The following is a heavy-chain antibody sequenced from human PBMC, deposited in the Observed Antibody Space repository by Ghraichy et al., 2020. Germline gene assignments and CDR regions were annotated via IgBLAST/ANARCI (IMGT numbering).Heavy chain of an antibody. CDR2: ISSSGSTI. V-gene: IGHV3-11*04. J-gene: IGHJ4*02. D-gene: IGHD2-2*01. Sequence: GGSLRLSCAASGFTFSDYYMSWIRQAPGKGLEWVSYISSSGSTIYYADSVKGRFTISRDNAKNSLYLQMNSLRAEDTAVYYCARDNKAYCSSTSCYLVWGQGTLVTVSS. CDR3: ARDNKAYCSSTSCYLV. CDR1: GFTFSDYY.